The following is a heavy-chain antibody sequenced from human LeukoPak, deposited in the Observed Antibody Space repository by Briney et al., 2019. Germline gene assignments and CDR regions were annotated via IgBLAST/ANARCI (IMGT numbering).Heavy chain of an antibody. CDR2: ISGSGGST. CDR1: GFTFSSYA. Sequence: GGSLRLSCAASGFTFSSYAMSWVRQAPGKGLEWVSAISGSGGSTYYADSVKGRFTISRDNSKNTLYLQMNSLRAEDTAVYYCAKSVAPYCSGGSCFDAFDIWGQGTMVTVSS. D-gene: IGHD2-15*01. V-gene: IGHV3-23*01. CDR3: AKSVAPYCSGGSCFDAFDI. J-gene: IGHJ3*02.